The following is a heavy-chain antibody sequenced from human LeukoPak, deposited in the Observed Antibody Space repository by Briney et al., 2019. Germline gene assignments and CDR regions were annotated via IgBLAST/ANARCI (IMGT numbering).Heavy chain of an antibody. CDR3: ARGGWNYVLLGLLRSYYMDV. V-gene: IGHV4-34*01. CDR2: INHSGST. CDR1: GGSFSGYY. Sequence: SETLSLTCAVYGGSFSGYYWSWIRQPPGKGLEWIGEINHSGSTNYNPSLKSRVTISVDTSKNQFSLKLSSVTAADTAVYYCARGGWNYVLLGLLRSYYMDVWGKGTTVTVSS. D-gene: IGHD1-7*01. J-gene: IGHJ6*03.